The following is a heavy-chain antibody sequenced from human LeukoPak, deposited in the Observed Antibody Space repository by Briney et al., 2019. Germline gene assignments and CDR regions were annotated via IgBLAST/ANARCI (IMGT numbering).Heavy chain of an antibody. CDR1: GGTFSSYA. J-gene: IGHJ5*02. V-gene: IGHV1-69*04. CDR3: ARLAGWFGDRNWFDP. D-gene: IGHD3-10*01. Sequence: ASVKVSCKASGGTFSSYAISWVRQAPGQGLEWMGRIIPILGIANYAQKFQGRVTITADKSTSTAYMELSSLRSEDTAVYYCARLAGWFGDRNWFDPWGQGTLVTVSS. CDR2: IIPILGIA.